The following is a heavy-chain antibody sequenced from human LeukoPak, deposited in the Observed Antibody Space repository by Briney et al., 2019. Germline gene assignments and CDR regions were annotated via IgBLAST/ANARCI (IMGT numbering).Heavy chain of an antibody. CDR1: GFTFDDYA. J-gene: IGHJ4*02. CDR2: ISWNSGSI. Sequence: GGSLRLSCAASGFTFDDYAMHWVQQAPGKGLEWVSGISWNSGSIGYADSVKGRFTISRDNAKNSLYLQMNSLRAEDTALYYCAKDKSYSSGWSGGLDYWGQGTLVTVSS. V-gene: IGHV3-9*01. D-gene: IGHD6-19*01. CDR3: AKDKSYSSGWSGGLDY.